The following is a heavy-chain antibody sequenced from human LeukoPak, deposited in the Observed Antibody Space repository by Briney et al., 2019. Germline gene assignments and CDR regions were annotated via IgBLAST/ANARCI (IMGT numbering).Heavy chain of an antibody. Sequence: KPSETLSLTCTVSGGSISSYYWSRIRQPPGKGLEWIGYIYYSGSTNYNPSLKSRVTISVDTSKNQFSLKLSSVTAADTAVYYCARDGPYCGGDCYPYYFDYWGQGTLVTVSS. D-gene: IGHD2-21*02. CDR3: ARDGPYCGGDCYPYYFDY. CDR2: IYYSGST. CDR1: GGSISSYY. J-gene: IGHJ4*02. V-gene: IGHV4-59*01.